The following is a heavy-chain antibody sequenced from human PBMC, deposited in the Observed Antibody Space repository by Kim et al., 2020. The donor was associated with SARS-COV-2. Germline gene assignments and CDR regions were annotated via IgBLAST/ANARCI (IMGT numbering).Heavy chain of an antibody. V-gene: IGHV1-18*01. CDR1: GYEFNQYG. CDR2: ISVYNGNR. Sequence: ASVKVSCKAYGYEFNQYGISWLRQAPGQVPEWMGWISVYNGNRNYAQKFQDRVTMTTDTSTNTAYMELRSLRSDDTAVYYCTRDTRKCSGGSCYSPMDPWGQGSPVIVSA. D-gene: IGHD2-15*01. J-gene: IGHJ5*02. CDR3: TRDTRKCSGGSCYSPMDP.